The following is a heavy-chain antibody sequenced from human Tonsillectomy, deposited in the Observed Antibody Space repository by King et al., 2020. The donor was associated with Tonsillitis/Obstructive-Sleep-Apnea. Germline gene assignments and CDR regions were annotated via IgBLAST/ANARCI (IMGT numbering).Heavy chain of an antibody. CDR3: ALGSGWYPSAFGF. D-gene: IGHD6-19*01. J-gene: IGHJ4*02. CDR2: IYHSGNT. CDR1: GASISSSNW. Sequence: VQLQESGPGLVKPSGTLSLTCAVSGASISSSNWWTWVRQPPGKGLEWIGEIYHSGNTNYNPSLKSRVTISLDKSNNQFSLDLSSVTAADTAVYYCALGSGWYPSAFGFWGPGTLVTVSS. V-gene: IGHV4-4*02.